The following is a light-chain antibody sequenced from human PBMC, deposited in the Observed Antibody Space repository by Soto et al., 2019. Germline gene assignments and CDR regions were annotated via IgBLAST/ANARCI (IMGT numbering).Light chain of an antibody. CDR1: QDISNY. J-gene: IGKJ3*01. CDR2: DAS. Sequence: DLPMTQSPSSLSASVGDRVTITCQASQDISNYLNWYQQKPGKAPKLLIYDASNLETGVPSRFSGSGSGTDFTFTISSLQPEDIATYYCQQYDNLPSAFGPGTKVDIK. V-gene: IGKV1-33*01. CDR3: QQYDNLPSA.